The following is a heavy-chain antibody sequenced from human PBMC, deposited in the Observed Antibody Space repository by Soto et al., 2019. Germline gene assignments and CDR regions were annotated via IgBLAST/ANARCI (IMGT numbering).Heavy chain of an antibody. V-gene: IGHV3-30-3*01. CDR2: ISYDGSNK. CDR3: ARDMVLIVVVTPNWYFDL. J-gene: IGHJ2*01. Sequence: QVQLVESGGGVVQPGRSLRLSCAASGFTFSSYAMHWVRQAPGKGLEWVAVISYDGSNKYYADSVKSRFTISRDNSKNTLYLQMNSLRAEDTAVYYCARDMVLIVVVTPNWYFDLWGRGTLVTVSS. CDR1: GFTFSSYA. D-gene: IGHD3-22*01.